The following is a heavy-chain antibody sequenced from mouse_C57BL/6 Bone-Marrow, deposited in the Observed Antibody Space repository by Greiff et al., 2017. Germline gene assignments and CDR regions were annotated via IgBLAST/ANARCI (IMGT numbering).Heavy chain of an antibody. CDR3: ARRGGSSLDY. J-gene: IGHJ2*01. CDR1: GFTFSDYY. Sequence: EVQGVESGGGLVQPGGSLKLSCAASGFTFSDYYMYWVRQPPEKRLEWVAYISNGCGSTYYPDTVKGRFTISRDNAKNTLDLQMSRLKSEDTAMYYCARRGGSSLDYWGQGTTLTVSS. D-gene: IGHD1-1*01. CDR2: ISNGCGST. V-gene: IGHV5-12*01.